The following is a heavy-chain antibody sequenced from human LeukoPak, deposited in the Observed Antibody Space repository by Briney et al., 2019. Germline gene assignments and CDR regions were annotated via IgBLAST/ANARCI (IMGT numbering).Heavy chain of an antibody. CDR1: GFTFSSYA. D-gene: IGHD3-3*01. J-gene: IGHJ5*02. CDR2: ISYDGSNK. CDR3: ARDQYGRITIFGVVIYNWFDP. V-gene: IGHV3-30-3*01. Sequence: GGSLRLSCAASGFTFSSYAMHWVRQAPGKGLEWVAVISYDGSNKYYADSVKGRFTISRDNSKNTLYLQMNSLRAEDTAVYYCARDQYGRITIFGVVIYNWFDPWGQGTLVTVSS.